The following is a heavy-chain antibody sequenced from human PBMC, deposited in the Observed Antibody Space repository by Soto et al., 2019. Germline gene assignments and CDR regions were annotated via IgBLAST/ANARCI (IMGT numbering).Heavy chain of an antibody. CDR3: ASEGRSAAPQAGFDL. J-gene: IGHJ4*02. V-gene: IGHV4-31*03. Sequence: QEQLQESGPGLLKPSQTLSLTCTLSGNSISTGAYYWSWLRQHPVKGLEWIGHIFYSGNTHYSPSLESRVSISVETSKNQFSIKLTSVTVADTAIYYCASEGRSAAPQAGFDLWGQGTLVTVSS. CDR1: GNSISTGAYY. D-gene: IGHD3-10*01. CDR2: IFYSGNT.